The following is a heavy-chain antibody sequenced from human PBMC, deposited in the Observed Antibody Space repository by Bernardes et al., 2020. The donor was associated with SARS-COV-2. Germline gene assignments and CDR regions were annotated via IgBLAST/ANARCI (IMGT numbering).Heavy chain of an antibody. CDR1: GYSFTGYY. D-gene: IGHD6-19*01. CDR2: INPSSGAT. CDR3: AREESSPLRSCWFDY. V-gene: IGHV1-2*02. J-gene: IGHJ4*02. Sequence: ASVKVSCKASGYSFTGYYMHWVRQAPGQGLEWMGWINPSSGATNYAQKFRGSVTMTRDTSISTAYMELGSLRSDEPAVYYLAREESSPLRSCWFDYWGQGTLVTVSS.